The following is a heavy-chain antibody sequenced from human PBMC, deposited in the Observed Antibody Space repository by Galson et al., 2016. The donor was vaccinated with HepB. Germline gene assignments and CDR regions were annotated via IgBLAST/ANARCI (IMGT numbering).Heavy chain of an antibody. Sequence: SLRLSCAASGFTFSSYVMSWVRQAPGKGLEWVSGISGTGDTTYYADSVKGRFTISRDNSKNTLYVQMNSLRAEDTAIYYCARGDTWPLYYYHMDVWGKGTTVTVSS. CDR3: ARGDTWPLYYYHMDV. CDR2: ISGTGDTT. J-gene: IGHJ6*03. D-gene: IGHD5-24*01. V-gene: IGHV3-23*01. CDR1: GFTFSSYV.